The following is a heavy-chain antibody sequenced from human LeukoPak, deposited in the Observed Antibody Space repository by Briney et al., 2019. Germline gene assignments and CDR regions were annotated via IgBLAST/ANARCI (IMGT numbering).Heavy chain of an antibody. Sequence: GGSLRLSCAASGFTFSTYSMNWVRQAPGKGLEWVSYIDSSSSTVYYADSVKGRFTISRDNAKNSLYLQMNSLRAEDTAVYYCARDCSGDSCYSGWGYYYGMDVWGQGTTVTVSS. V-gene: IGHV3-48*04. J-gene: IGHJ6*02. D-gene: IGHD2-15*01. CDR3: ARDCSGDSCYSGWGYYYGMDV. CDR1: GFTFSTYS. CDR2: IDSSSSTV.